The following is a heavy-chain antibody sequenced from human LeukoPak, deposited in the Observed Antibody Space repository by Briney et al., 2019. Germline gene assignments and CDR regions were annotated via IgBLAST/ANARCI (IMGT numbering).Heavy chain of an antibody. CDR1: GYSFTSYW. J-gene: IGHJ4*02. CDR3: ARHGEVAATPDNSGLDY. V-gene: IGHV5-10-1*01. CDR2: VDPSDSYT. D-gene: IGHD2-15*01. Sequence: GESLKISCKGSGYSFTSYWISWVRQMPGKGLEWMGRVDPSDSYTNDSPSFQGHVTISADKSISTAYLQWSSLKASDTAMYYCARHGEVAATPDNSGLDYWGQGTLVTVSS.